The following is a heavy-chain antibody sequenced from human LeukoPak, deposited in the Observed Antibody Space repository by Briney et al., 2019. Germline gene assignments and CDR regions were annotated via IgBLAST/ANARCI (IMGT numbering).Heavy chain of an antibody. CDR2: IYYTGST. Sequence: SETLSLTCSVSGGSISTYYWTWIRQPPGKGLEWIGYIYYTGSTNYNPSLESRATMSVDTSKSQLSLKMTSVTAADTAVYYCARLQGQWLLHDYWGQGTLVTVSS. CDR3: ARLQGQWLLHDY. CDR1: GGSISTYY. D-gene: IGHD6-19*01. J-gene: IGHJ4*02. V-gene: IGHV4-59*08.